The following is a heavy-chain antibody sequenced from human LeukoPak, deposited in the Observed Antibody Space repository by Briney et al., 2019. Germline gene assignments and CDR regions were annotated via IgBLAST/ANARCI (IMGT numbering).Heavy chain of an antibody. CDR1: GGSISGSSYY. Sequence: SETLSVTCTVSGGSISGSSYYWGWIRQPPGEGLEWIGSIYYSGSTYYNPSLKSRVTISVDTSKNQFSLKLISVTAADTAVYYCARRAEGGNPNLQFDYWGQGTLVTVSS. J-gene: IGHJ4*02. CDR2: IYYSGST. CDR3: ARRAEGGNPNLQFDY. D-gene: IGHD4-23*01. V-gene: IGHV4-39*07.